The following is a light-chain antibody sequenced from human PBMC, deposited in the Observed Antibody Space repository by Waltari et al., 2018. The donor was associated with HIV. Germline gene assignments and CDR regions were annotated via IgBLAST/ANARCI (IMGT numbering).Light chain of an antibody. CDR1: SSNIGSNT. J-gene: IGLJ3*02. CDR2: SNN. CDR3: AAWDDSLNGWV. Sequence: QSVLTQPPSASGTPGQRVTISCSGSSSNIGSNTVNWYQPLPGTAPKLLIYSNNRLPAGVPDRVSGSKSGTSASLAISGLQSEDEADYYCAAWDDSLNGWVFGGGTKLTVL. V-gene: IGLV1-44*01.